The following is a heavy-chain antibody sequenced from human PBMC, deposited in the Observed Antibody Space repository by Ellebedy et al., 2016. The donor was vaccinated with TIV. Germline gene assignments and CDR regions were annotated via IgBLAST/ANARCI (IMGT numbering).Heavy chain of an antibody. CDR2: ISAYNGNT. Sequence: ASVKVSXKASGYTFTSYGISWVRQAPGQGLEWMGWISAYNGNTNYAQKLQGRVTMTTDTSTSTAYMELRSLRSDDTAVYYCAADRDYDILTGLNIFDYWGQGTLVTVSS. V-gene: IGHV1-18*01. CDR1: GYTFTSYG. J-gene: IGHJ4*02. D-gene: IGHD3-9*01. CDR3: AADRDYDILTGLNIFDY.